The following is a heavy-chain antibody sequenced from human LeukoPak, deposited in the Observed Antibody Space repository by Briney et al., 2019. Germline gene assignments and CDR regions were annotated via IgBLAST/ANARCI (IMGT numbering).Heavy chain of an antibody. CDR1: GFTFSSYA. J-gene: IGHJ1*01. CDR2: ISGSGGST. D-gene: IGHD6-13*01. CDR3: AKVLGSSSWPQGVEYFQH. Sequence: GGSLRLSCAASGFTFSSYAMSWVRQAPGKGLEWVSAISGSGGSTYYADSVKGRFTISRDNSKNTLYLQMNSLRAEDTAVYYCAKVLGSSSWPQGVEYFQHWGQGTLVTVSS. V-gene: IGHV3-23*01.